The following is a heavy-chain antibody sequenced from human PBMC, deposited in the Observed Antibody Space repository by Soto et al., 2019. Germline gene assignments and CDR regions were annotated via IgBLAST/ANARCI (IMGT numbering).Heavy chain of an antibody. CDR3: ARGGFCSTSTCYQYFHQ. D-gene: IGHD2-2*01. CDR2: IIPISHIT. Sequence: GASVKVSCKAPGDTFSTYTISWVRQVPGQGFEWMGRIIPISHITNYAQRFLGRVTITADTSTSTAYMELSSLTSEDTAVYWCARGGFCSTSTCYQYFHQWGLGTLVTVSS. CDR1: GDTFSTYT. J-gene: IGHJ1*01. V-gene: IGHV1-69*02.